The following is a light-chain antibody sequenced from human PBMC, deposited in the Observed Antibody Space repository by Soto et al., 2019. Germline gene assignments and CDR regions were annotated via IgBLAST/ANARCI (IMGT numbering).Light chain of an antibody. J-gene: IGLJ1*01. CDR2: DVS. CDR3: TSYTTSSTLV. V-gene: IGLV2-14*01. Sequence: QSALTQPASVSGSPGQSITISCTGTSSDVGGYNYVSWYQQYPGKAPKLMIYDVSNRPSGVSNRFSGSKSGNTASLTISGLQAEDEADYYCTSYTTSSTLVFGTGIKLTVL. CDR1: SSDVGGYNY.